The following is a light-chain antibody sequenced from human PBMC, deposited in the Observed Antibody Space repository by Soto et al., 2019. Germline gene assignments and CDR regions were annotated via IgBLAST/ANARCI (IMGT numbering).Light chain of an antibody. CDR2: GSS. CDR1: QSVTSTY. J-gene: IGKJ1*01. Sequence: EIVLTQSPGTLSLSPGERATLSCRASQSVTSTYLAWYQKEPGQAPRLVIYGSSTRATGVPDRFSGSGYGTDFTLTISRLEPEDFAVYYCQQYDSSLWTFGQGTKVDIK. V-gene: IGKV3-20*01. CDR3: QQYDSSLWT.